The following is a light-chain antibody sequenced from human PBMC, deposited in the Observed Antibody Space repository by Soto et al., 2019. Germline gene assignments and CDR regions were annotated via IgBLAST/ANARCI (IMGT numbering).Light chain of an antibody. CDR1: QGIYDY. J-gene: IGKJ1*01. CDR3: HPYDSSPSWT. V-gene: IGKV1-27*01. Sequence: DIQMTQSPSSLSASIGDTVTITCRASQGIYDYLAWFQQKPGEVPRLLIFGASAVQSGVPSRFSGGGSGTVFTLPITTLQPEDVPTYSFHPYDSSPSWTFAQGTRVEI. CDR2: GAS.